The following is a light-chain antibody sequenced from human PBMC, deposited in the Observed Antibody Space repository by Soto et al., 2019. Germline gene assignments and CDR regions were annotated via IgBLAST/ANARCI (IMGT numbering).Light chain of an antibody. V-gene: IGKV1-5*01. CDR2: DAS. Sequence: DIRMTQSPSTLSASVGDRVTITCRASQSISGWLAWYQHKPGKAPKLLIYDASSLESGVPSRFSGSGSETEFTLTISSLQPDDFATYYCQQYFSPWTFGQGTQVEIK. J-gene: IGKJ1*01. CDR1: QSISGW. CDR3: QQYFSPWT.